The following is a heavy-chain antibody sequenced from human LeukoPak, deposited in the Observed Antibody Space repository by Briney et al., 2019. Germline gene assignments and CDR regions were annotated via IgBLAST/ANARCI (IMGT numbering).Heavy chain of an antibody. CDR3: ARGGRSYGQRY. V-gene: IGHV4-34*01. J-gene: IGHJ4*02. D-gene: IGHD5-18*01. CDR2: INHSGST. CDR1: GGSFSGYY. Sequence: SETLSLTCAVYGGSFSGYYWSWIRQPPGKGLEWIGEINHSGSTNYNPSLKSRVTISVDASKNQFSLKLSSVTAADTAVYYCARGGRSYGQRYWGQGTLVTVSS.